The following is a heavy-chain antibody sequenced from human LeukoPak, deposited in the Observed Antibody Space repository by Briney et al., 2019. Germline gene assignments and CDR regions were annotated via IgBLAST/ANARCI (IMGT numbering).Heavy chain of an antibody. CDR3: AKDLLYGDYVPPFDY. D-gene: IGHD4-17*01. Sequence: GGSLRLSCAASGFTFSSYGMHWVRQAPGKGLEWVEFIRYDGSNKYYADSVKGRFTISRDNSKNTLYLQMNSLRAEDTAVYYCAKDLLYGDYVPPFDYWGQGTLVTVSS. CDR2: IRYDGSNK. V-gene: IGHV3-30*02. J-gene: IGHJ4*02. CDR1: GFTFSSYG.